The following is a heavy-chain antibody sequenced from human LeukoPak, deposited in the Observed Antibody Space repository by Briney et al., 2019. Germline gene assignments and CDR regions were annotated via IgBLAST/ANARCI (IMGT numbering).Heavy chain of an antibody. V-gene: IGHV3-21*01. J-gene: IGHJ6*02. Sequence: GGSLRLSCAPSEFTFNNYTLNWVRLVPGKGLEWVSSINNSSRYISYADSVNGRFTISRDNAKNSLYLQMNSLRAEDTAVYYCARDLGIVYYYGMDVWGQGTTVIVSS. CDR1: EFTFNNYT. CDR2: INNSSRYI. CDR3: ARDLGIVYYYGMDV. D-gene: IGHD7-27*01.